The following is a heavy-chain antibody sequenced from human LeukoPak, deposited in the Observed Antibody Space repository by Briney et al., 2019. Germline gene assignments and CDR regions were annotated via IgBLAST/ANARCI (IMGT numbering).Heavy chain of an antibody. CDR2: IRYDGSNS. V-gene: IGHV3-30*02. CDR1: GFTFNRHT. Sequence: GGSLRLTCETSGFTFNRHTMYWVRQAPGKGLEWVAFIRYDGSNSYYADSVKGRFTISRDNSKNTLYLQMNSLRAEDTAVYYCARGVAGAINPYYFDYWGQGTLVTVSS. J-gene: IGHJ4*02. CDR3: ARGVAGAINPYYFDY. D-gene: IGHD3-16*02.